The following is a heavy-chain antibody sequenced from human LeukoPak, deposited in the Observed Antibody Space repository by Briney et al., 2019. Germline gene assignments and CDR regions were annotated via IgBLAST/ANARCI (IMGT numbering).Heavy chain of an antibody. J-gene: IGHJ4*02. D-gene: IGHD3-10*01. Sequence: GGSLRLSCAASGFTFSSCALSWVRQAPGKGLEWVSTVSVNGGTIYYADSVKGWFTISRDNSKNTLYLQMNSLRAEDTAVYFCAKELHGSGNYAFDYWGQGTLVTVSS. CDR3: AKELHGSGNYAFDY. V-gene: IGHV3-23*01. CDR1: GFTFSSCA. CDR2: VSVNGGTI.